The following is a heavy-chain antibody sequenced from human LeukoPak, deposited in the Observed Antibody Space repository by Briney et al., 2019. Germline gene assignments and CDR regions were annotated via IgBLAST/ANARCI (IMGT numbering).Heavy chain of an antibody. CDR2: ISAYNGNT. V-gene: IGHV1-18*01. J-gene: IGHJ4*02. Sequence: GASVKVSCKASGGTFSSYAISWVRQAPGQGLEWMGWISAYNGNTNYAQKLQGRVTMTTDTSTSTAYMELRSLRSDDTAVYYCARVRPSGWYSSPFDYWGQGTLVTVSS. D-gene: IGHD6-19*01. CDR1: GGTFSSYA. CDR3: ARVRPSGWYSSPFDY.